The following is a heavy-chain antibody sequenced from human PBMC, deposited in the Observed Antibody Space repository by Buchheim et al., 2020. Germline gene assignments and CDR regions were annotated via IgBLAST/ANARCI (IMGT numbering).Heavy chain of an antibody. CDR1: GFTFSSYW. Sequence: EVQLVESGGGLVQPGGSLRLSCAASGFTFSSYWMHWVRQAPGKGLVWVSRINSDGSSTSYADSVKGRFTISRDNAKNTLYLQMNSLRAEDTAVYYCARSTSDIVVVPAATYYYYYGMDVWGQGTT. D-gene: IGHD2-2*01. J-gene: IGHJ6*02. CDR3: ARSTSDIVVVPAATYYYYYGMDV. CDR2: INSDGSST. V-gene: IGHV3-74*01.